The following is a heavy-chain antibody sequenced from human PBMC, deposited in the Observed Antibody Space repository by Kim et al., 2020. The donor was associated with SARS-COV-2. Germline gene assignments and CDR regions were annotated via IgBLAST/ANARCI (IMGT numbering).Heavy chain of an antibody. J-gene: IGHJ3*02. V-gene: IGHV3-33*01. Sequence: KYYADSVKGRFTISRDNSKNTLYLQMNSLRAEDTAVYYCARKASSDAFDIWGQGTMVTVSS. D-gene: IGHD2-2*01. CDR2: K. CDR3: ARKASSDAFDI.